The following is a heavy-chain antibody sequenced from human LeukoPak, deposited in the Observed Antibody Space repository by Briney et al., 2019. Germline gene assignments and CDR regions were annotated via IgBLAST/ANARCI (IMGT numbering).Heavy chain of an antibody. D-gene: IGHD6-13*01. CDR3: ARDTAAAGTGMTNWFDP. Sequence: GGSLRLSCAASGFTFSSYAMHWVRQAPGKGLEWVAVISYDGSNKYYADSVKGRFTISRDNSKNTLYLQMNSLRAEDTAVYYCARDTAAAGTGMTNWFDPWGQGTLVTVSS. J-gene: IGHJ5*02. V-gene: IGHV3-30-3*01. CDR1: GFTFSSYA. CDR2: ISYDGSNK.